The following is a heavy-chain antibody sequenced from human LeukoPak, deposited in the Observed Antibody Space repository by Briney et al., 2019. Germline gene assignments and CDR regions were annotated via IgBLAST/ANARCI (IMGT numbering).Heavy chain of an antibody. J-gene: IGHJ6*03. V-gene: IGHV4-59*11. CDR1: GGSISSHY. CDR2: IYYSGST. Sequence: ASEILSLTCTVSGGSISSHYWSWIRQPPGKGLEWIGYIYYSGSTNYDPSLKSRVTISVDTSKNQFSLKLSSVTAADTAVYYCARARSVFNKLRPMDVWGKGTTVTVSS. CDR3: ARARSVFNKLRPMDV. D-gene: IGHD1-7*01.